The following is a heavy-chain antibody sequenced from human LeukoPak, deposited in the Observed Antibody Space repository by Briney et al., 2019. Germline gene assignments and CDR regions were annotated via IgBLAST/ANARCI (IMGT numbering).Heavy chain of an antibody. CDR2: IKQDGSEK. Sequence: GGSLRLSCAASGFTFSSYWMSWVRQAPGKGLEWVANIKQDGSEKYYVDSVKGRFTISRDNAKNSLYLQMNSLRVEDTAVYYCARETYYYDSSTYFRATDYWGQGTLVTVSS. D-gene: IGHD3-22*01. J-gene: IGHJ4*02. CDR1: GFTFSSYW. CDR3: ARETYYYDSSTYFRATDY. V-gene: IGHV3-7*01.